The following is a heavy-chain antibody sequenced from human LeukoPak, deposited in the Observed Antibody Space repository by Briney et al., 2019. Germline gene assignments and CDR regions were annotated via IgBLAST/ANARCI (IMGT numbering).Heavy chain of an antibody. Sequence: SVKVSCKASGGTFSSYAISWVRQAPGQGLEWMGGIIPIFGTANYAQKFQGRVTITTDEPTSTAYMELSSLRSEDTAVYYCARHRHKGLSRHFGYWGQGTLVTVSS. CDR3: ARHRHKGLSRHFGY. CDR2: IIPIFGTA. J-gene: IGHJ4*02. V-gene: IGHV1-69*05. D-gene: IGHD6-19*01. CDR1: GGTFSSYA.